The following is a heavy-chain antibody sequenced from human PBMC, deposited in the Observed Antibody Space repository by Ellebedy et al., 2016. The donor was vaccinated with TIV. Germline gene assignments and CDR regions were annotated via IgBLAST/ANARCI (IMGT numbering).Heavy chain of an antibody. CDR1: GFTFSGYA. CDR2: ISNTGSRT. CDR3: AKDSGKYGWNSEY. D-gene: IGHD3-10*01. Sequence: GESLKISCAASGFTFSGYAMSWVRQAPGKGLEWVSTISNTGSRTYYADSVEGRFIISRDNSKKTLYLQMNSLRAEDTAIYYCAKDSGKYGWNSEYWGQGTQVTVSS. J-gene: IGHJ4*02. V-gene: IGHV3-23*01.